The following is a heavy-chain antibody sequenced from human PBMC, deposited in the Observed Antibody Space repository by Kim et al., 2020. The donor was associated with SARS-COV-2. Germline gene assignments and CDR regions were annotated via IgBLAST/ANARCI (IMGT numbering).Heavy chain of an antibody. Sequence: IHYAVSVKGRFTISRENAKNSLYLQMNSLRAEDRAVYYCARAKGLYFDFWGQGTLLTDSS. D-gene: IGHD5-12*01. CDR3: ARAKGLYFDF. J-gene: IGHJ4*02. V-gene: IGHV3-48*03. CDR2: I.